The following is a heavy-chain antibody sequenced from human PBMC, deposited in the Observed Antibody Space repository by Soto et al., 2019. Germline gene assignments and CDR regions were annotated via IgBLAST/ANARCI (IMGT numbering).Heavy chain of an antibody. Sequence: QVQLQESGPGLVQPSETLSLTCTVSGDSVSSGDYYWSWIRQPPGKGLEWIGYIYYSGSTTYHPSLQSRVTISLDKYKNQFSLNLSSVTAADTAVYYCASYNWNYWFDPWGQGTLVTVSS. CDR1: GDSVSSGDYY. CDR3: ASYNWNYWFDP. J-gene: IGHJ5*02. CDR2: IYYSGST. D-gene: IGHD1-7*01. V-gene: IGHV4-61*08.